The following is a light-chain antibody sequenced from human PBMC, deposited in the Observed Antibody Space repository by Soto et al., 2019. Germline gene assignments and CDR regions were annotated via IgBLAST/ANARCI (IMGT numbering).Light chain of an antibody. CDR3: QQYNDWPLN. CDR1: QSVDSN. Sequence: EIVMTQSPATLSVSPGDGATLSCRASQSVDSNLAWYQQKPGQTPRLLMYGASTRPTGIPARFSGSGSGTDFTLTIISLQSEDSVVYYCQQYNDWPLNFGGGTKVESK. J-gene: IGKJ4*01. V-gene: IGKV3D-15*01. CDR2: GAS.